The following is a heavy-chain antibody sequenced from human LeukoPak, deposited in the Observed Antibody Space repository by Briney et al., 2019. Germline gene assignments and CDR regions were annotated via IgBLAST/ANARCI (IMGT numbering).Heavy chain of an antibody. J-gene: IGHJ4*02. Sequence: GESLKISCKGSGYSFSSYWIAWVRQMPGKGLEWMGIIHPGDSDTRYSPSFQGQVTISADKSINTAYLQWSSLKASDTAIYFCARDPKSDYWGQGTLVTVSS. CDR3: ARDPKSDY. CDR1: GYSFSSYW. CDR2: IHPGDSDT. V-gene: IGHV5-51*01.